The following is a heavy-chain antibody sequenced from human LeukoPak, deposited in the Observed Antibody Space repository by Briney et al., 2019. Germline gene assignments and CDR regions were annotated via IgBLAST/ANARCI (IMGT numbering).Heavy chain of an antibody. Sequence: ASVKVSCKASGYTFTSYGISWVRQAPGQGLEWMGWISAYNGNTNYAQKLQGRVTMTTDTSTSTAYMELRSLRSDDTAVYYCAREVRGVVVPAAISWFDPWGQGTLVTVSS. D-gene: IGHD2-2*02. J-gene: IGHJ5*02. V-gene: IGHV1-18*01. CDR3: AREVRGVVVPAAISWFDP. CDR1: GYTFTSYG. CDR2: ISAYNGNT.